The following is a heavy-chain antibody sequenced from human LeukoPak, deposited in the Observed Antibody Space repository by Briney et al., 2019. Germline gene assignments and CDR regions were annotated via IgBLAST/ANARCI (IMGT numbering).Heavy chain of an antibody. CDR1: GYTFTSYD. D-gene: IGHD6-19*01. J-gene: IGHJ4*02. CDR2: ISAYNGNT. Sequence: GASVKVSCKASGYTFTSYDINWVRQAPGQGLEWMGWISAYNGNTNYAQKLRGRVTMTTDTSTSTAYMELRSLRSDDTAVYYCARRWEYSSGWFSFDYWGQGTLVTVSS. CDR3: ARRWEYSSGWFSFDY. V-gene: IGHV1-18*01.